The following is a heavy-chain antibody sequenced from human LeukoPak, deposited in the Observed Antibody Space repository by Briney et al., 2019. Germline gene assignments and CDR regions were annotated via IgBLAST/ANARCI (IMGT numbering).Heavy chain of an antibody. CDR3: ARDTVITGTTRV. V-gene: IGHV1-69*05. CDR2: IIPIFGTA. CDR1: GGTFSSYA. Sequence: ASVKVSCKASGGTFSSYAISWVRQAPGQGLEWMGRIIPIFGTANYAQKFQGRVTITTDESTSTAYMELSSLRSEDTAVYYCARDTVITGTTRVWGQGTLGTVSS. J-gene: IGHJ4*02. D-gene: IGHD1-14*01.